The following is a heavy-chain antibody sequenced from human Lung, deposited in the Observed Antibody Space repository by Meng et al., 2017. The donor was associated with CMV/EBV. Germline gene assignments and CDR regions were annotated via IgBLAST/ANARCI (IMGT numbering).Heavy chain of an antibody. CDR1: GYTFTGYY. V-gene: IGHV1-2*02. Sequence: ASXXVSXKASGYTFTGYYMHWVRQAPGQGLEWMGWINPNSGGTNYAQKFQGRVTMTRDTSIGTAYMELSRLRSDDTAVYYCARPGRDFWNGYRANPFMDVWGQGTXVTVSS. D-gene: IGHD3/OR15-3a*01. CDR2: INPNSGGT. J-gene: IGHJ6*02. CDR3: ARPGRDFWNGYRANPFMDV.